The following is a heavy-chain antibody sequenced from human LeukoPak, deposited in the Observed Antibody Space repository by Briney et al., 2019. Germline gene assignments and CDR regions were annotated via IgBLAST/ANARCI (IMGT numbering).Heavy chain of an antibody. CDR3: ARAGAGIAAAATGRFDP. J-gene: IGHJ5*02. CDR1: GGSISSHY. CDR2: IYDSGSI. Sequence: SETLSLTCTVSGGSISSHYWTWLRQPPGKGLEWIGYIYDSGSINYNPSLKSRVTISVDKSKNQISLKVISVSAADAARYYCARAGAGIAAAATGRFDPWGQGILVTVSS. D-gene: IGHD6-13*01. V-gene: IGHV4-59*11.